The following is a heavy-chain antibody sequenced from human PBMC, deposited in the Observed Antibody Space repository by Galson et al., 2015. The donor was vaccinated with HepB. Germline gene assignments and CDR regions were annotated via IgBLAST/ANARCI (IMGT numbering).Heavy chain of an antibody. D-gene: IGHD1/OR15-1a*01. CDR3: ARGNNPNY. CDR2: INEDGGAK. CDR1: GFRFSDSW. V-gene: IGHV3-7*03. Sequence: SLRLSCAASGFRFSDSWMTWVRQSAGRGLEWVANINEDGGAKRYLDSVKGRFTISRDNAKNSVFLQMDSLRADDTAIYYCARGNNPNYWGQGTLVPVSS. J-gene: IGHJ4*02.